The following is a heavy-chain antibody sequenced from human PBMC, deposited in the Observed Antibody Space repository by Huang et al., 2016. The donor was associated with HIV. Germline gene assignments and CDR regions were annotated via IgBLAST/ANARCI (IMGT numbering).Heavy chain of an antibody. CDR1: GGTFSSYA. J-gene: IGHJ5*02. CDR3: ARTAYSYGFRQGYNWFDP. CDR2: ILPILGTA. D-gene: IGHD5-18*01. Sequence: QVPLVQSGAEVRKPGSSVKVSCTAFGGTFSSYAISWVRQAPGQGLAWMGGILPILGTANYTQKFKGRVTITVDEATNTGYMELTRLTSEDTAVYYCARTAYSYGFRQGYNWFDPWGQGTPVTVSS. V-gene: IGHV1-69*13.